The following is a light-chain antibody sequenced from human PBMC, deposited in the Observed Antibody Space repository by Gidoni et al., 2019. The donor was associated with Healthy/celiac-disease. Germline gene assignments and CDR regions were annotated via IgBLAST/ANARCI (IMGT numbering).Light chain of an antibody. Sequence: DIQMTQSPSPLSASVGDRVTITCRASQSISSWLAWYQQKPGKAPKRLIFDAFSLEDGVPSRFSGSGSGTIFTLTISSLQPDDFATYYCQQSGGTFGQGTKVEIK. J-gene: IGKJ1*01. V-gene: IGKV1-5*01. CDR1: QSISSW. CDR3: QQSGGT. CDR2: DAF.